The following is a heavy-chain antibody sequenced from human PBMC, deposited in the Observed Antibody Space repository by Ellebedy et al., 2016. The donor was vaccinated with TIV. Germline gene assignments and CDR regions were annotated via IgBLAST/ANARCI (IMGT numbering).Heavy chain of an antibody. Sequence: GESLKISCAASGFTFITYGMHWVRQAPGKGLEWVTFISDDGNNKYYADSVKGRFTISRDNSKNTLSLQMNSLRDEDTAVYYCAKAGGRIAAVTTTTTPRYGMDVWGQGTTVTVSS. CDR1: GFTFITYG. D-gene: IGHD6-13*01. CDR3: AKAGGRIAAVTTTTTPRYGMDV. V-gene: IGHV3-30*18. CDR2: ISDDGNNK. J-gene: IGHJ6*02.